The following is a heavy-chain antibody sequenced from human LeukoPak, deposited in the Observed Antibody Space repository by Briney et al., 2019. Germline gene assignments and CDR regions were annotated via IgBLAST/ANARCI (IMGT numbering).Heavy chain of an antibody. CDR2: IWYDGSNK. CDR1: GFTFSSYG. D-gene: IGHD2-15*01. CDR3: ARSPRGLLLNYSDY. J-gene: IGHJ4*02. V-gene: IGHV3-33*01. Sequence: GRSLRLSCAASGFTFSSYGMHWVRQAPGKGLEWVAVIWYDGSNKYYADSVKGRFTISRDNSKNTLYLQMNSLRAEDTAVYYCARSPRGLLLNYSDYWGQGTLVTVSS.